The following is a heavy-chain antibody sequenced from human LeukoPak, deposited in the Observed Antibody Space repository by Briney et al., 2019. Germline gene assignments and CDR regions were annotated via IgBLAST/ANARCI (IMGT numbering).Heavy chain of an antibody. CDR2: IIPIFGTA. D-gene: IGHD2-2*01. Sequence: ASVKVSCKASGGTFSSYAIGWVRQAPGQGLEWMGGIIPIFGTANYAQKFQGRVTITADESTGTAYMELSSLRSEDTAVYYCARGAPTIGYYYYYYMDVWGKGTTVTVSS. CDR3: ARGAPTIGYYYYYYMDV. CDR1: GGTFSSYA. V-gene: IGHV1-69*13. J-gene: IGHJ6*03.